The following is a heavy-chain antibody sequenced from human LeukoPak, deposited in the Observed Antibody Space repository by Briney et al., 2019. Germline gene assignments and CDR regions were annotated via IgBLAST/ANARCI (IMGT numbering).Heavy chain of an antibody. V-gene: IGHV3-48*02. Sequence: GGSLRLSCAASGFTFSSYSMNWVRQAPGKGLEWVSYISSSSSTIYYADSVKGRFTISRDNAKNSLYLQINSLRDEDTAVYYCARVKYYYDSSGYYHFDYWGQGTLVTVSS. CDR3: ARVKYYYDSSGYYHFDY. J-gene: IGHJ4*02. D-gene: IGHD3-22*01. CDR2: ISSSSSTI. CDR1: GFTFSSYS.